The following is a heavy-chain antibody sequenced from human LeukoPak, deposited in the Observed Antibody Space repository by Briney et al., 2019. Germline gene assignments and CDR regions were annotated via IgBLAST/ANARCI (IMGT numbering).Heavy chain of an antibody. Sequence: ASETLSLNCAVYGGSFSGYYWSWIRQPPGKGLEWIGEINHSGSTNYNPSLKSRVTISVDTSKNQFSLKLSSVTAADTAVYYCASGAPGLRPFGPWGQGTLVTVSS. D-gene: IGHD2-8*01. V-gene: IGHV4-34*01. J-gene: IGHJ5*02. CDR1: GGSFSGYY. CDR3: ASGAPGLRPFGP. CDR2: INHSGST.